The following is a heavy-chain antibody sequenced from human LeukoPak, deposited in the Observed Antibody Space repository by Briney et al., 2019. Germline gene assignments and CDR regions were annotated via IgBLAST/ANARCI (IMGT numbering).Heavy chain of an antibody. V-gene: IGHV4-39*01. CDR1: GGSISSSSYY. J-gene: IGHJ4*02. CDR2: IYYSGST. Sequence: SETLSLTCTVSGGSISSSSYYWGWIRPPPGKGLEWIGSIYYSGSTYYNPSLKSRVTISVDTSKNQFSLKLSSVTAADTAVYYCASGVALFDYWGQGTLVTVSS. CDR3: ASGVALFDY. D-gene: IGHD2-15*01.